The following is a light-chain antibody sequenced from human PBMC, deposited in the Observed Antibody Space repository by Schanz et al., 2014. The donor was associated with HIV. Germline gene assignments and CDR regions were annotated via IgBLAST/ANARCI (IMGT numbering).Light chain of an antibody. V-gene: IGKV3D-20*02. J-gene: IGKJ4*01. CDR1: QSVSSSN. CDR2: GAS. CDR3: QQRSNWPLT. Sequence: EIVLTQSPGTLSLSPGERATLSCRASQSVSSSNLAWYQQKPGQAPRLLIFGASTRATGVPVRFSGSGSGTDFTLTISSLEPEDFAVYYCQQRSNWPLTFGGGTKVEIK.